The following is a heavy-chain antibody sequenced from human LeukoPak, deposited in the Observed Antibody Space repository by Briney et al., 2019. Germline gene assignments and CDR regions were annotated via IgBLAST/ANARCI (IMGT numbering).Heavy chain of an antibody. J-gene: IGHJ4*02. D-gene: IGHD2-2*01. V-gene: IGHV3-23*01. CDR3: ATRNGVVPVEDY. CDR1: GFTFSSYA. CDR2: ISASGSST. Sequence: GGSLRLSCAASGFTFSSYAMSWVRQAPGKALEWVSAISASGSSTYYADFVKGQFIISRDNSKNTLYLQMNSLRAEDTAVYYCATRNGVVPVEDYWGQGTLVTVSS.